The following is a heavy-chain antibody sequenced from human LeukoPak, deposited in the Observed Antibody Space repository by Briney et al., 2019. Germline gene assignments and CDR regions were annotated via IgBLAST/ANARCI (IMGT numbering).Heavy chain of an antibody. Sequence: ASVKVSCKASGYTFTGYYMHWVRQAPGQGLEWMGWINPNSGGTNYAQKFQGRVTMTRDTSISTVYMELSSLRSEDTAVYYCARGLVVATSELDYWGQGTLVTVSS. V-gene: IGHV1-2*02. D-gene: IGHD1-26*01. CDR2: INPNSGGT. CDR3: ARGLVVATSELDY. J-gene: IGHJ4*02. CDR1: GYTFTGYY.